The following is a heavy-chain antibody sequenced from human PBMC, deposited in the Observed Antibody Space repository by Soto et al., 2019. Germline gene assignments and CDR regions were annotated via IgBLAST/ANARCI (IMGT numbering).Heavy chain of an antibody. CDR3: AKGDWYYTFDY. CDR1: GFTFNNYA. J-gene: IGHJ4*02. D-gene: IGHD1-7*01. CDR2: ISGSGDGT. Sequence: EVQLLESGGGLVQPGGSLRLSCAASGFTFNNYAMSWVRQAPGKGLEWVSAISGSGDGTYYADSVKGRFTISRDNSKNRLFLQMNSLRAEDTAVYYCAKGDWYYTFDYWGRGTLVTVSS. V-gene: IGHV3-23*01.